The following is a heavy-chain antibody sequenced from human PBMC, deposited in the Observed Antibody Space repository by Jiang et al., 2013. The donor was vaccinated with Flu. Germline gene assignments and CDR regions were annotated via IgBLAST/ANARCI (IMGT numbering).Heavy chain of an antibody. CDR1: GYTFSSYT. Sequence: GAEVKKPGASVKVSCKASGYTFSSYTIHWVRQAPGQSLEWMGWINIGTSNTKYSQKFQGRVTISKDTSASTAYMELSSLRSEDTAVYYCARDASYGEYYFDYWGQGSLVTVSS. D-gene: IGHD4-17*01. CDR3: ARDASYGEYYFDY. CDR2: INIGTSNT. V-gene: IGHV1-3*04. J-gene: IGHJ4*02.